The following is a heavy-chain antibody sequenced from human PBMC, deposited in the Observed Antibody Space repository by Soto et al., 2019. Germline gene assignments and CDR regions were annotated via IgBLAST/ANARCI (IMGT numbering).Heavy chain of an antibody. Sequence: GASVKVSCKASGYTFTSYGISWVRQAPGQGLEWMGWISAYNGNTNYAQKLQGRVTMTTDTSTSTAYMELRSLRSDDTAVYYCARVGSIAVAGTVSIPWGQGTLVNVSS. J-gene: IGHJ5*02. CDR2: ISAYNGNT. V-gene: IGHV1-18*01. CDR3: ARVGSIAVAGTVSIP. D-gene: IGHD6-19*01. CDR1: GYTFTSYG.